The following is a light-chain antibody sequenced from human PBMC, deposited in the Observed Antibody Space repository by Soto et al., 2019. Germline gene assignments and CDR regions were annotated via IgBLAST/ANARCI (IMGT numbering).Light chain of an antibody. Sequence: EIVLTQSPATLSLSPGERATLSCRASQSVSSYLAWYQQKPGQAPRLLIYDASNRATGIPARFSGSGSGTDFTLTINSLEPEDFAVYYCQQRSNRPITFGQGTRLETK. CDR1: QSVSSY. V-gene: IGKV3-11*01. CDR3: QQRSNRPIT. CDR2: DAS. J-gene: IGKJ5*01.